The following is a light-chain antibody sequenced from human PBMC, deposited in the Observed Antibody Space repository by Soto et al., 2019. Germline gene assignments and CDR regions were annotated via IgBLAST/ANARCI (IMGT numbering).Light chain of an antibody. CDR1: SGHSSYA. CDR2: LNSDGSH. J-gene: IGLJ3*02. CDR3: QTWGTGINWV. V-gene: IGLV4-69*01. Sequence: QPVLIQSPSASASLGASVKLTCTLSSGHSSYAIAWHQQQPEKGPRYLMKLNSDGSHSKGDVIPDRFSGSSSGAERYLTISSLQSEDEADYYCQTWGTGINWVFGGGTKLTVL.